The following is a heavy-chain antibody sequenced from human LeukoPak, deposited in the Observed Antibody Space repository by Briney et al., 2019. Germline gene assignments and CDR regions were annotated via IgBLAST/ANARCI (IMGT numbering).Heavy chain of an antibody. Sequence: GGSLRLSCAASGFTFGTYWMSWVRQAPGKGLEWVSSISSSSSYIYYADSVKGRFTISRDNAKNSLYLQMNSLRAEDTAVYYCASLITGTDAFDIWGQGTMVTVSS. CDR3: ASLITGTDAFDI. D-gene: IGHD1-20*01. CDR1: GFTFGTYW. V-gene: IGHV3-21*01. J-gene: IGHJ3*02. CDR2: ISSSSSYI.